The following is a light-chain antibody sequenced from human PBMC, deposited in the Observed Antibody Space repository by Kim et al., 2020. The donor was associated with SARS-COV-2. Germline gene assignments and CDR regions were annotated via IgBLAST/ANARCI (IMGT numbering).Light chain of an antibody. J-gene: IGKJ2*01. CDR3: QEYNSYPHT. CDR1: QGISNH. CDR2: AAS. Sequence: DIQMTQSPSSLSASVGDTITITCRASQGISNHLAWFQLRPGKAPKSLIFAASRLQSGVPSRFSGSGTDTHFTLTISGLQPEDFATYFCQEYNSYPHTFGQGTKLEI. V-gene: IGKV1-16*01.